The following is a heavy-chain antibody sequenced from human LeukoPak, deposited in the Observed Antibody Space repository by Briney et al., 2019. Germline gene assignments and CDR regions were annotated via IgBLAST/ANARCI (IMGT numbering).Heavy chain of an antibody. CDR3: ARAYGTSWYDF. CDR1: GFTFSSYA. J-gene: IGHJ5*01. D-gene: IGHD1-26*01. Sequence: PGGSLRLSCAASGFTFSSYAMSWVRQAPGKGLEWVSGISSSGSGGSTYYADSVKGRFTISRDNSKNTLYLQINNLRAEDSALYYCARAYGTSWYDFWGQGTPVTVSS. V-gene: IGHV3-23*01. CDR2: ISSSGSGGST.